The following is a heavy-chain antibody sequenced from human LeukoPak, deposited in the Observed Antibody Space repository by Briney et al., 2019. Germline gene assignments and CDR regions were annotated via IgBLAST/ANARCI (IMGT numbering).Heavy chain of an antibody. Sequence: GGSLRLSCAASGFTFSSYGMHWVRQAPGKGLEWVAVISYDGSNKYYADSVKGRFTISRDNSKNTLYLQMDSLGAGDTAVYYCAKESAMAGYFDYWGQGTLVTVSS. J-gene: IGHJ4*02. CDR2: ISYDGSNK. D-gene: IGHD6-19*01. V-gene: IGHV3-30*18. CDR3: AKESAMAGYFDY. CDR1: GFTFSSYG.